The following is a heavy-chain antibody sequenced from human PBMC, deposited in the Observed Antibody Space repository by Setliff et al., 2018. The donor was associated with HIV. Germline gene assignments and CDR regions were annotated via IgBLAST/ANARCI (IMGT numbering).Heavy chain of an antibody. CDR3: ASRIYYYDSNNFLREEGFDP. Sequence: SEPLSLTCTVSGDSASNSRYYWAWIRQPPGKGLEYIGSIHYDERTYYNPSLKSRVTISLDTSKNQFSLNLTSVTAADTAVYYCASRIYYYDSNNFLREEGFDPWGQGTLVTVSS. V-gene: IGHV4-39*01. D-gene: IGHD3-22*01. CDR1: GDSASNSRYY. J-gene: IGHJ5*02. CDR2: IHYDERT.